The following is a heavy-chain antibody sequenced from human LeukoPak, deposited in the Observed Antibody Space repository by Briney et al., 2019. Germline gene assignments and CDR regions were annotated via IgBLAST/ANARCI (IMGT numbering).Heavy chain of an antibody. CDR2: IKSDGSSI. Sequence: PGGSLRLSCAASAFVDYWMDWVRQAPGKGLVWVSRIKSDGSSIIYADSVSGRFTISRDNAKNTLYLQMNSLRAKDTAVYYCAVLPPGHWGQGTLVTVSS. CDR1: AFVDYW. J-gene: IGHJ1*01. V-gene: IGHV3-74*01. CDR3: AVLPPGH. D-gene: IGHD3-3*01.